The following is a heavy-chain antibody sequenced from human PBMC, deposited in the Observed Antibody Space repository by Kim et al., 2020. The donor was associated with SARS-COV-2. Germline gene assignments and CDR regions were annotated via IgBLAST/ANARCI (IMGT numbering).Heavy chain of an antibody. CDR3: ARGGSYYYDSSGYYYDY. Sequence: GGSLRLSCAASGFTFSSYEMNWVRQAPGKGLEWVSYISSSGSTIYYADSVKGRFTISRDNAKNSLYLQMNSLRAEDTAVYYCARGGSYYYDSSGYYYDYWGQGTLVTVSS. CDR2: ISSSGSTI. J-gene: IGHJ4*02. V-gene: IGHV3-48*03. CDR1: GFTFSSYE. D-gene: IGHD3-22*01.